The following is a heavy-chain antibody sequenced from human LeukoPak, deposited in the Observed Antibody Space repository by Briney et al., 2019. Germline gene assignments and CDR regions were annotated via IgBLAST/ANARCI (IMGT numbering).Heavy chain of an antibody. D-gene: IGHD4-11*01. CDR2: INSDGSST. Sequence: PGGSLRLSCAASGFTFTTCGMHWVRQAPGKGLVWVSRINSDGSSTSYADSVKGRFTISRDNAKNTLYLQMNSLRAEDTAVYYCAMTTVTTRLDPWGQGTLVTVSS. CDR1: GFTFTTCG. CDR3: AMTTVTTRLDP. V-gene: IGHV3-74*01. J-gene: IGHJ5*02.